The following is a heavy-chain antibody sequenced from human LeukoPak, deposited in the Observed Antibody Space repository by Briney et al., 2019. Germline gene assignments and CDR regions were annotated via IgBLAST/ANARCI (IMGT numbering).Heavy chain of an antibody. CDR3: ANYCSSSSCHIRRAFDI. V-gene: IGHV4-39*01. Sequence: SETLSLTCTVSGGSISGSSHYWDWIRQPPGKGLEWIGSIYYSGSTYYSPSLKSRVAISVDTSKNQFSLKLSSVTAADTAVYYCANYCSSSSCHIRRAFDIWGQGTMVTVSS. J-gene: IGHJ3*02. CDR1: GGSISGSSHY. D-gene: IGHD2-2*02. CDR2: IYYSGST.